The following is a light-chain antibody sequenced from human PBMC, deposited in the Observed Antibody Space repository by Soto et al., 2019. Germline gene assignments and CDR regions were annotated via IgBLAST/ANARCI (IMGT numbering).Light chain of an antibody. CDR3: QQYNNWPHT. V-gene: IGKV3-15*01. J-gene: IGKJ2*01. CDR1: QTVSNN. Sequence: EVVVTQAPSTLSVSLGQRATLSCRTSQTVSNNLAWYRQKPGQAPSLLIYGISTRATGLPARFSGAGSGTEFTLTTSSLQTEDSAVYYWQQYNNWPHTFGQGTKLEIK. CDR2: GIS.